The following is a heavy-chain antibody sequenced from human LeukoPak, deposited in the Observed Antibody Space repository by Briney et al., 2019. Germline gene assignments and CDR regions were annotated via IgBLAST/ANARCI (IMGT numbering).Heavy chain of an antibody. CDR2: INTNTGNP. CDR1: RATFRSYA. D-gene: IGHD1-1*01. V-gene: IGHV7-4-1*02. Sequence: GASVKVSCKASRATFRSYAISWVRQAPGQGLEWMGWINTNTGNPTYAQGFTGRFVFSLDTSVSTAYLQISSLKAEDTAVYYCARDNRLGSTYFDYWGQGTLVTVSS. CDR3: ARDNRLGSTYFDY. J-gene: IGHJ4*02.